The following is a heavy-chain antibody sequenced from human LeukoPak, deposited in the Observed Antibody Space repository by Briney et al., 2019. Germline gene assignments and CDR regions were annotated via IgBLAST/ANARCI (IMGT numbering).Heavy chain of an antibody. V-gene: IGHV3-23*01. Sequence: GGSLRLSCAASGFTFSSYSMNWVRQAPGKGLEWVSAISGSGGSTYYADSVKGRFTISRDNSKNTVSLQMSSLRAEDTAVYYCAKGPGTSSTGYFDYWGQGTLVTVSS. D-gene: IGHD1-1*01. J-gene: IGHJ4*02. CDR1: GFTFSSYS. CDR3: AKGPGTSSTGYFDY. CDR2: ISGSGGST.